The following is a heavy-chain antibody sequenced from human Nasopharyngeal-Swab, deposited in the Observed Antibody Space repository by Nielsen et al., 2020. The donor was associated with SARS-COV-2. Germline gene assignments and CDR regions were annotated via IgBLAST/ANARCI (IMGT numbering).Heavy chain of an antibody. CDR1: GGSISSSSYY. V-gene: IGHV4-39*07. D-gene: IGHD6-13*01. CDR2: IYYSGST. Sequence: SETLSLTCTVSGGSISSSSYYWGWIRQPPGKGLEWIGSIYYSGSTYYNPSLKSRVTISVDTSKNQFSLKLSSVTAADTAVYYCVGSSWYGDYYYYYGRDVWGQGTTVTVPS. CDR3: VGSSWYGDYYYYYGRDV. J-gene: IGHJ6*02.